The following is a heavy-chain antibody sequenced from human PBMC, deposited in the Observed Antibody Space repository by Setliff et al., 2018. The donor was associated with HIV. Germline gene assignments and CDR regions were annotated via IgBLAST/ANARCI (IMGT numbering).Heavy chain of an antibody. CDR1: GFTFSDYY. D-gene: IGHD2-2*01. V-gene: IGHV3-11*01. CDR2: ISGSGGST. J-gene: IGHJ4*02. Sequence: AGGSLRLSCAASGFTFSDYYMSWIRQAPGKGLEWVSAISGSGGSTYYADPVKGRFTISRDNAKNSLYLQMNSLRAEDTAVYYCASHFGYCSSTSCEGYWGQGALVTVSS. CDR3: ASHFGYCSSTSCEGY.